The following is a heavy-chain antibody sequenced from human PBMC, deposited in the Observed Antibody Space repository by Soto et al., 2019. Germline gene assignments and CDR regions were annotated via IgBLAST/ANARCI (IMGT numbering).Heavy chain of an antibody. V-gene: IGHV4-61*01. Sequence: QVQLQESGPGLVKPSETLSLTCTVSGGSVSSGTYYWSWLRQAPGKGLEWMGYSYYTGSTKDNPSLKNPVTISVDTSKNQFSLKMNSVTASDTAVYYFARDPHDYGFPAGSVDVWGQGTTVTVSS. D-gene: IGHD4-17*01. CDR3: ARDPHDYGFPAGSVDV. J-gene: IGHJ6*02. CDR1: GGSVSSGTYY. CDR2: SYYTGST.